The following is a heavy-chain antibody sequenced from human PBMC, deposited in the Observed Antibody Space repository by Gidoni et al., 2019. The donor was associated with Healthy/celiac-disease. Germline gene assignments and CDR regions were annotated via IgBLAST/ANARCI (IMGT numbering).Heavy chain of an antibody. Sequence: QVQLQESGPGLVKPSQTLSLTCTVSGGSISSGSYYWSWIRQPAGKGLEWIGRIYTSGSTNYNPSLKSRVTISVDTSKNQFSLKLSSVTAADTAVYYCARERAVVPAAIGWFDPWGQGTLVTVSS. V-gene: IGHV4-61*02. J-gene: IGHJ5*02. CDR3: ARERAVVPAAIGWFDP. D-gene: IGHD2-2*02. CDR2: IYTSGST. CDR1: GGSISSGSYY.